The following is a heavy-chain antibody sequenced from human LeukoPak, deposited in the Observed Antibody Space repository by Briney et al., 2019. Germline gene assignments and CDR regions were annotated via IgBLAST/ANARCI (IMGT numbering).Heavy chain of an antibody. V-gene: IGHV4-39*01. CDR2: IYYSGST. CDR3: ARRTVIAARPSYYYYGMDV. D-gene: IGHD6-6*01. Sequence: SETLSLTCTVSGGSISSSSYYWGWIRQPPGTGLEWIGSIYYSGSTYYNPSLKSRVTISVDTSKNQFSLKLSSVTAADTAVYYCARRTVIAARPSYYYYGMDVWGQGTTVTVSS. CDR1: GGSISSSSYY. J-gene: IGHJ6*02.